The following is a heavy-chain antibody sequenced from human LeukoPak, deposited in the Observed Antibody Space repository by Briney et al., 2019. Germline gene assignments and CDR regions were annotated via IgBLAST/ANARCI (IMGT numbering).Heavy chain of an antibody. CDR3: ARDYTRYYYDSSGYYYSNWFDP. D-gene: IGHD3-22*01. V-gene: IGHV1-69*06. CDR1: GGTFSSYA. J-gene: IGHJ5*02. Sequence: ASVNVSCKASGGTFSSYAISWVRQAPGQGLEWMGGIIPIFGTANYAQKFQGRVTITADKSTSTAYMELSSLRSEDTAVYYCARDYTRYYYDSSGYYYSNWFDPWGQGTLVTVSS. CDR2: IIPIFGTA.